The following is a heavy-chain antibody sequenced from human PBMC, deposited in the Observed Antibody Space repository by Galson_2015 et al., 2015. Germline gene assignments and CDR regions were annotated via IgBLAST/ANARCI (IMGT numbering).Heavy chain of an antibody. Sequence: SVKVSCKASGYSFTYYVIHWVRQAPGQRLEWMGWINPGDSNTKYSQKFQGRVTISRDTLANTSYMELSSLRSEDTAVYYCASEPKRYCSGSSCCSTWGQGTLVTVSS. CDR2: INPGDSNT. V-gene: IGHV1-3*01. D-gene: IGHD2-15*01. CDR3: ASEPKRYCSGSSCCST. CDR1: GYSFTYYV. J-gene: IGHJ5*02.